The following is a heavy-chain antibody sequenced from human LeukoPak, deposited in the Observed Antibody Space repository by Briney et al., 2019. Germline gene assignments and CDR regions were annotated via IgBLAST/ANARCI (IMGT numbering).Heavy chain of an antibody. Sequence: GRSLRLSCAASGFTFSSYSMNWVRQAPGKGLEWVSSISSSSSYIYYADSVKGRFTISRDNAKNSLYLQMNSLRAEDTAVYYCARDDSSGYPPRDFDYWGQGTLVTVSS. D-gene: IGHD3-22*01. CDR3: ARDDSSGYPPRDFDY. CDR2: ISSSSSYI. J-gene: IGHJ4*02. V-gene: IGHV3-21*01. CDR1: GFTFSSYS.